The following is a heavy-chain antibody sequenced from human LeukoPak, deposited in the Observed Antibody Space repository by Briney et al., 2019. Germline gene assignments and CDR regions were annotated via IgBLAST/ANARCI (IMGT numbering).Heavy chain of an antibody. J-gene: IGHJ3*02. Sequence: GASVKVSCKASGYTFTGYYMHWVRQAPGQGLEWMGWINPNSGGTNYAQKFQGRVTMTRDTSISTAYMELSRLRSDDTAVYYCARDRAPPPAANDAFDIWGQGTMVTVSP. D-gene: IGHD2-2*01. CDR3: ARDRAPPPAANDAFDI. CDR2: INPNSGGT. CDR1: GYTFTGYY. V-gene: IGHV1-2*02.